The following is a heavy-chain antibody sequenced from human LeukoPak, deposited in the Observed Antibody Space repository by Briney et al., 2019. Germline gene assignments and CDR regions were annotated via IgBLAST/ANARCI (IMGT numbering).Heavy chain of an antibody. Sequence: PSETLSLTCTVSGGSVSSGSYYWSWIRQPPGKGLEWIGYIYYSGSTNYNPSLKSRVTISVDTSKNQFSLKLSSVTAADTAVYYCARAWGLRPLDYWGQGTLVNVSS. V-gene: IGHV4-61*01. J-gene: IGHJ4*02. CDR2: IYYSGST. CDR3: ARAWGLRPLDY. CDR1: GGSVSSGSYY. D-gene: IGHD1-26*01.